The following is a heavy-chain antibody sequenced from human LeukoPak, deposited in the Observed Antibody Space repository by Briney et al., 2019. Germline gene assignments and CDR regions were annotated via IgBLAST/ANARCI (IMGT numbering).Heavy chain of an antibody. V-gene: IGHV4-34*01. J-gene: IGHJ4*02. CDR1: GGSFSGYY. CDR3: ARGEFLEWLPHFDY. Sequence: PSETLSLTCAVYGGSFSGYYWSWIRQPPGKGLEWIGEINHSGSTNYNPSLKSRVTISVDTSKNQFSLKLSSVTAADTAVYYCARGEFLEWLPHFDYWGQGTLVTVSS. D-gene: IGHD3-3*01. CDR2: INHSGST.